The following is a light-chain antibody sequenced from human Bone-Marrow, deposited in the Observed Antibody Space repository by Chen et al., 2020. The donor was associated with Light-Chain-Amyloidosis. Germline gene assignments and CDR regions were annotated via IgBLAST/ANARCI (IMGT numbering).Light chain of an antibody. CDR3: QQADKFPIT. J-gene: IGKJ5*01. Sequence: DIQMTQSPSSVSASIGDSVSITCRASQDITNLLGWYQQKPGKAPKLLIYLASNLHTGVPSRFSASGFGTFFTLTINTVQPEDFGSYYCQQADKFPITFGQGTRL. CDR1: QDITNL. V-gene: IGKV1-12*01. CDR2: LAS.